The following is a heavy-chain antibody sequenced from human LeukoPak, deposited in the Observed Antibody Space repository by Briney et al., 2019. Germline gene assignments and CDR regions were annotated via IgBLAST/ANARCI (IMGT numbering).Heavy chain of an antibody. CDR1: GGDISSTSYY. CDR2: IFYSGIT. CDR3: ARLSNSGWANFDY. J-gene: IGHJ4*02. Sequence: SETLSLTCTVSGGDISSTSYYWGWIRQPPGKGLEWIGSIFYSGITYHNPSLKSRVTISVDTSKNQFSLKLSSVTAADTAVYYCARLSNSGWANFDYWGQGTLVTVSS. V-gene: IGHV4-39*01. D-gene: IGHD6-19*01.